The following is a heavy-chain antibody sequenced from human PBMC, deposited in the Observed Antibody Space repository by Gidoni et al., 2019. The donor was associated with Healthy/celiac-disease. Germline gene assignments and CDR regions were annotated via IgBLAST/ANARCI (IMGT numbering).Heavy chain of an antibody. CDR2: IIPILGIA. CDR1: GGTFSSYA. D-gene: IGHD2-8*01. J-gene: IGHJ4*02. CDR3: ARENGVRGWLQAFFDY. V-gene: IGHV1-69*04. Sequence: QVQLVQSGAEVKKPGSSVKVSCKASGGTFSSYAISWVRQAPGQGLEWMGRIIPILGIANYAQKFQGRVTITADKSTSTAYMELSSLRSEDTAVYYCARENGVRGWLQAFFDYWGQGTLVTVSS.